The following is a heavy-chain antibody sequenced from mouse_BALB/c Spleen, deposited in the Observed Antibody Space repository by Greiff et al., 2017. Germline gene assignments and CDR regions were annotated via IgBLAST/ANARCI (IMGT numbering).Heavy chain of an antibody. J-gene: IGHJ4*01. D-gene: IGHD1-1*01. Sequence: DVQLVESGGDLVKPGGSLKLSCAASGFTFSSYGMSWVRQTPDKRLEWVATISSDGSYTYYPDSVKGRFTISRDNAKNTLYLQMSSLKSEDTAMYYCARHITTVVATDYAMDYWGQGTSVTVSS. CDR3: ARHITTVVATDYAMDY. CDR1: GFTFSSYG. CDR2: ISSDGSYT. V-gene: IGHV5-6*01.